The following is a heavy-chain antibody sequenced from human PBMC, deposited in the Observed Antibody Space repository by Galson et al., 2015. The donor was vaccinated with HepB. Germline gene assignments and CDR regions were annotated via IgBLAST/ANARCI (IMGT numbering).Heavy chain of an antibody. Sequence: PALVKPTQTLTLTCTFSGFSLSTSGMCVSWIRQPPGKALEWLARIDWDDDEYYTTSLKTRLTISKDTSKNQVVLTMTNMDPVDTATYYCARIRAYYDYVWGSYRTEFGMDVWGQGTTVTVSS. CDR2: IDWDDDE. V-gene: IGHV2-70*11. D-gene: IGHD3-16*02. J-gene: IGHJ6*02. CDR1: GFSLSTSGMC. CDR3: ARIRAYYDYVWGSYRTEFGMDV.